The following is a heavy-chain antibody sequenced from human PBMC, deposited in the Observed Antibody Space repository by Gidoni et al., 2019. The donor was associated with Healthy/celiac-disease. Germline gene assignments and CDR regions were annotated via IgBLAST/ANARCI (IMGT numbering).Heavy chain of an antibody. V-gene: IGHV4-38-2*02. J-gene: IGHJ4*02. Sequence: QVQLQEPGPGLVKPSETLSLTCAVSGYSISSGYYWGWIRQPPGKGLEWIGSIYHSGSTYYNPSLKSRVTISVDTSKNQFSLKLSSVTAADTAVYYCAREVTGDYPRYNSYYFDYWGQGTLVTVSS. CDR3: AREVTGDYPRYNSYYFDY. D-gene: IGHD4-17*01. CDR2: IYHSGST. CDR1: GYSISSGYY.